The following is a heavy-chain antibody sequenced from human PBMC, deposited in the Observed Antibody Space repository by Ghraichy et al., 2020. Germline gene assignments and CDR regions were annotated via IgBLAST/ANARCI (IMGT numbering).Heavy chain of an antibody. D-gene: IGHD2-8*01. CDR3: ARGSNYAFDI. V-gene: IGHV6-1*01. Sequence: ISGDSVSSNSAHWNWIRQSPSRGLEWLGRTYYRSKWYHDFAVSVKRRVTVNPDTSKNQFSLQLNSVTPEDTAVYYCARGSNYAFDIWGQGAMVTVSS. J-gene: IGHJ3*02. CDR2: TYYRSKWYH. CDR1: GDSVSSNSAH.